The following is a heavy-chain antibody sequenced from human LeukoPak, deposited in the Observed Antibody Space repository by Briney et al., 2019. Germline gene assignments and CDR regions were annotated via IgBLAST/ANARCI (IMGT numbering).Heavy chain of an antibody. D-gene: IGHD3-10*01. V-gene: IGHV4-34*01. CDR2: INHSGST. Sequence: SETLSLTCAVYGGSFSGYYWSWIRQPPGKGLEWIGEINHSGSTNYNPSLKSRVTISVDTSKNQFSLKLSSVTAADTAVYYCARHYMRGGGLLPNWSDPWGQGTLVTVSS. CDR3: ARHYMRGGGLLPNWSDP. J-gene: IGHJ5*02. CDR1: GGSFSGYY.